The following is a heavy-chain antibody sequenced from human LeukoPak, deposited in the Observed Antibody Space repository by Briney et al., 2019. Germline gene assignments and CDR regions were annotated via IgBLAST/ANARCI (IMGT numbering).Heavy chain of an antibody. Sequence: ASVKVSCKASGYTFTSYGISWVRQAPGQGLEWMGWISAYNGNTNYAQKLQGRVTMTTDTSTSTAYMELRSLRSDDTAVYYCATPGGLDSYTAAAIDYWGQGTLVTVSS. CDR1: GYTFTSYG. J-gene: IGHJ4*02. V-gene: IGHV1-18*01. CDR3: ATPGGLDSYTAAAIDY. CDR2: ISAYNGNT. D-gene: IGHD6-25*01.